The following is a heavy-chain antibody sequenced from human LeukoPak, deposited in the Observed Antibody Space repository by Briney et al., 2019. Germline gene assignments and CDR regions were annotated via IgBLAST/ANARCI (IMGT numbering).Heavy chain of an antibody. CDR2: ISSSGNTI. Sequence: GGSLRLSCAASGFTVSSNYMNWVRQAPGKGLEWVSYISSSGNTIYDADSVKGRFTISRDNAKNSLYLQMNSLRAEDTAVYYCARDTGSGYSDGFDIWGQGTMVTVSS. J-gene: IGHJ3*02. CDR1: GFTVSSNY. D-gene: IGHD3-22*01. V-gene: IGHV3-11*04. CDR3: ARDTGSGYSDGFDI.